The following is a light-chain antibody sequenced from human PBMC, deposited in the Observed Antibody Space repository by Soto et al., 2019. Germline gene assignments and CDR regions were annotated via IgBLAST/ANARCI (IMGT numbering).Light chain of an antibody. CDR1: QSVSGN. CDR2: GAS. Sequence: EIVMTQSPATLSVSPGERATLSCRASQSVSGNLAWYQQKPGQAPRLLIYGASTRSTGIPARFSGSGSGTEFTLTLSSLQSEDFAVYYCQQYNNWPPITVGQGTRLEIK. V-gene: IGKV3-15*01. CDR3: QQYNNWPPIT. J-gene: IGKJ5*01.